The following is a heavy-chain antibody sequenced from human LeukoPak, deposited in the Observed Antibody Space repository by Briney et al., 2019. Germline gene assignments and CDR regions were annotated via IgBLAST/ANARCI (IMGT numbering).Heavy chain of an antibody. Sequence: ASVKVSCKASGYTFTGYYMHWGRQAPGQGLEWMGWINPNSGGTNYAEKFQGRVTMTRDTSISTAYMELSRLRSDDTAVYYCARTSPQVLRFLEWLLQDFDYWGQGTLVTVSS. CDR1: GYTFTGYY. CDR2: INPNSGGT. J-gene: IGHJ4*02. V-gene: IGHV1-2*02. D-gene: IGHD3-3*01. CDR3: ARTSPQVLRFLEWLLQDFDY.